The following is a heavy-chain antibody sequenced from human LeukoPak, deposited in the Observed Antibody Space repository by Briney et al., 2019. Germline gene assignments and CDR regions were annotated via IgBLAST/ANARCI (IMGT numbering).Heavy chain of an antibody. V-gene: IGHV4-39*01. Sequence: SETLSLTCTVSGGSISITNYFWGWIRQPPGKGLEWIGSINYGGTTYYSPSLKSRVTISVDTSKNQFSLKLSSVTAVDTAVFYCAGQRAWFGEWAFESWGQGTLVTVSS. CDR1: GGSISITNYF. CDR3: AGQRAWFGEWAFES. D-gene: IGHD3-10*01. CDR2: INYGGTT. J-gene: IGHJ4*02.